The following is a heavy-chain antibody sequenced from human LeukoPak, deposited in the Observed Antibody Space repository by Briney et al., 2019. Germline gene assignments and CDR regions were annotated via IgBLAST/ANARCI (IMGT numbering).Heavy chain of an antibody. CDR2: INWNGGST. D-gene: IGHD3-16*02. CDR1: GFSVSSNY. V-gene: IGHV3-20*04. J-gene: IGHJ6*03. CDR3: ARDVILDFYYYYMDV. Sequence: PGGSLRLSCAASGFSVSSNYMNWVRQAPGKGLEWVSSINWNGGSTGYADSVKGRFTVSRDNAKNSLYLQMNSLRVEDTALYYCARDVILDFYYYYMDVWGKGTTVTVSS.